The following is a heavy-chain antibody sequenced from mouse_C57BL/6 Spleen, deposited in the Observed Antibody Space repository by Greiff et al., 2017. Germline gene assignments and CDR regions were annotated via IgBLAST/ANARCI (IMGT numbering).Heavy chain of an antibody. J-gene: IGHJ2*01. D-gene: IGHD1-1*01. CDR2: INPNNGGT. Sequence: EVKLQESGPELVKPGASVKMSCKASGYTFTDYNMHWVTQSHGKSLEWIGYINPNNGGTSYNQKFKGKATLTVNKSSSTAYMELRSLTSEDSAVXYCAYYGSSYAYWGQGTTLTVSS. CDR1: GYTFTDYN. CDR3: AYYGSSYAY. V-gene: IGHV1-22*01.